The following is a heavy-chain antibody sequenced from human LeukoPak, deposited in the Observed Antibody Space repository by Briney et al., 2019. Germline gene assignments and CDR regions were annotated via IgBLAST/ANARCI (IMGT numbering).Heavy chain of an antibody. CDR1: GFSSREYA. V-gene: IGHV3-21*06. Sequence: PGGSLRLSCTGSGFSSREYAMNWLRQAPGKGLEWVSLISISSSYTYNADSVRGRFTTSRDNAKSSLYLQMDGLRVEDTAVYYCAAGYGRAEYWGPGILVSVSS. CDR3: AAGYGRAEY. J-gene: IGHJ4*02. CDR2: ISISSSYT. D-gene: IGHD5-18*01.